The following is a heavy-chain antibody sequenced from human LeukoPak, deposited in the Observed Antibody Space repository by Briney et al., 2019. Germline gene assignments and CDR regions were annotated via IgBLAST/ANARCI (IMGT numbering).Heavy chain of an antibody. CDR2: IKSKTDGGTT. D-gene: IGHD6-13*01. CDR1: GFTFSNAW. V-gene: IGHV3-15*01. Sequence: PGGSLRLSCAASGFTFSNAWMSWVRQAPGKGLEWVGRIKSKTDGGTTDYAAPVKGRFAISRDDSKNTLYLQMNSLKTEDTAVYYCTTGPPRSSSSWYSFDYWGQGTLVTVSS. CDR3: TTGPPRSSSSWYSFDY. J-gene: IGHJ4*02.